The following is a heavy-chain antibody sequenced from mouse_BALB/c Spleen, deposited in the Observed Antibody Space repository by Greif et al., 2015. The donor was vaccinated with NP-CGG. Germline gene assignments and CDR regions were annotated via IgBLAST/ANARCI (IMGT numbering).Heavy chain of an antibody. J-gene: IGHJ4*01. D-gene: IGHD1-1*01. Sequence: EVHLVESGGGLVQPGGSRKLSCAASGFTFSSFGMHWVRQAPEKGLEWVAYISSGSSTIYYADTVKGRFTISRDNPKNTLFLQMTSLRSEDTAMYYCARAPFYYYGSSPYYYAMDYWGQGTSVTVSS. CDR2: ISSGSSTI. CDR1: GFTFSSFG. CDR3: ARAPFYYYGSSPYYYAMDY. V-gene: IGHV5-17*02.